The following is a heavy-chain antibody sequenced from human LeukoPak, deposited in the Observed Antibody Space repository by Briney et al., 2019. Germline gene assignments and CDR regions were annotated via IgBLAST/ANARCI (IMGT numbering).Heavy chain of an antibody. J-gene: IGHJ4*02. V-gene: IGHV2-5*01. Sequence: SGPRLVNPTQTLTLTCSFSGFSLSTSGVGVGWIRQPPGKALEWLALIYWSDDKGCNPSLKNRLTITKDTSRNQVILTMTYMDPVDTGTYYCARTTGPTQWSFDYWGQGTLASVSS. D-gene: IGHD1-7*01. CDR3: ARTTGPTQWSFDY. CDR2: IYWSDDK. CDR1: GFSLSTSGVG.